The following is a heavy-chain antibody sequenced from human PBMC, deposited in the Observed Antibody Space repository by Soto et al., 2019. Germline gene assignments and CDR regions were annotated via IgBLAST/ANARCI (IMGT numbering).Heavy chain of an antibody. CDR2: INHSGST. Sequence: SETLSLTCAVYGWSFSGYYWSWIRQPPGKGLEWIGEINHSGSTNYNPSLKSRVTISVDTSKNQFSLKLSSVTAADTAVYYCARVDYDILTGYYNTSYNWFDPWGQGALVTVSS. D-gene: IGHD3-9*01. CDR1: GWSFSGYY. V-gene: IGHV4-34*01. J-gene: IGHJ5*02. CDR3: ARVDYDILTGYYNTSYNWFDP.